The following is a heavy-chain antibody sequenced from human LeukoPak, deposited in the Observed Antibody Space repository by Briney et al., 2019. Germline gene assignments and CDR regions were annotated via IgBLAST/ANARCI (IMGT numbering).Heavy chain of an antibody. D-gene: IGHD5-24*01. Sequence: GGSLRLSCAASGFTFDDYAMHWVRQAPGKGLEWVSGISWNSGSIGYADSVKGRFTISRDNAKNSLYLQMNSLRAEDTALYYCARVTHGLYYFDFWGQGTLVTVSS. CDR3: ARVTHGLYYFDF. CDR1: GFTFDDYA. CDR2: ISWNSGSI. J-gene: IGHJ4*02. V-gene: IGHV3-9*01.